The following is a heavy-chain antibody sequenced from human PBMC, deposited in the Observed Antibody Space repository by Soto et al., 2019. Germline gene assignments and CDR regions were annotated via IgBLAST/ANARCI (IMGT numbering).Heavy chain of an antibody. CDR3: ARVGGQFPLQFDY. J-gene: IGHJ4*02. Sequence: ASVKVSCKTSGYTFTNHGISWVGQAPGQGLEWMGWISGYSGSTRYAEKSQGRVTLTMDTSTETVYMELRSLRTDDTAVYYCARVGGQFPLQFDYWGQGTLVTVSS. CDR1: GYTFTNHG. CDR2: ISGYSGST. V-gene: IGHV1-18*01. D-gene: IGHD2-21*01.